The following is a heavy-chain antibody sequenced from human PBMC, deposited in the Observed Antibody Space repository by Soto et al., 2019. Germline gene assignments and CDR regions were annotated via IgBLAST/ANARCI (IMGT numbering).Heavy chain of an antibody. CDR2: IRSKVNNLEK. CDR1: GFTFSDST. J-gene: IGHJ4*02. Sequence: EVQLVESGGGLVQPGGSLKLSCAASGFTFSDSTMHWVRQTSGRGLEWLDRIRSKVNNLEKVYAASVKGRFTISRDDSKNTAYLQMNSLKTEDRAVYYCTRLITPLDYWGRGTLVTVSS. D-gene: IGHD3-16*01. V-gene: IGHV3-73*01. CDR3: TRLITPLDY.